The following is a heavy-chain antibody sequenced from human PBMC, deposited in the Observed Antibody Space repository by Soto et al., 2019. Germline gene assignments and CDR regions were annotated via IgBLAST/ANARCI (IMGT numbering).Heavy chain of an antibody. V-gene: IGHV3-23*01. J-gene: IGHJ4*02. D-gene: IGHD2-2*01. CDR3: AKKSTDSSGYSDY. CDR2: ISGSGGSS. CDR1: GFTVSNYA. Sequence: EVQLLESGGGLVQPGGSRRLSCATSGFTVSNYAMSWLRQAPGKGLEWVSGISGSGGSSYYADSVKGRFTISRDNSKNTLNLQMDSLRAEDTAVYYCAKKSTDSSGYSDYWGQGTVVTVSS.